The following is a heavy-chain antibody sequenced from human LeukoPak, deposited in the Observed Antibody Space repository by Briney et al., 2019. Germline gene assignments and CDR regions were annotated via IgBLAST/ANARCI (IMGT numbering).Heavy chain of an antibody. J-gene: IGHJ5*02. CDR2: ISAYNGNT. Sequence: ASVKVSCKASGYTFTSYGISWVRQAPGQGLEWMGWISAYNGNTNYAQKLQGRVTMTTDTSTSTAYMELRSLRSDDTAVYYCARDSPYDSSLNWFDPWGQGTLVTVSS. CDR1: GYTFTSYG. D-gene: IGHD3-22*01. CDR3: ARDSPYDSSLNWFDP. V-gene: IGHV1-18*01.